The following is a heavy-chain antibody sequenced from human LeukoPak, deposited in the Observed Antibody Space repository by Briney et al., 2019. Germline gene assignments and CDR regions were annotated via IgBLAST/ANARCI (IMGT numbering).Heavy chain of an antibody. D-gene: IGHD6-19*01. CDR1: GYTFTGYY. V-gene: IGHV1-18*04. J-gene: IGHJ4*02. Sequence: ASVKVSCKASGYTFTGYYMHWVRQAPGQGLEWMGWISAYNGNTNYAQKLQGRVTMTTDTSTSTAYMELRSLRSDDTAVYYCARPQLGGWYVDYWGQGTLVTVSS. CDR3: ARPQLGGWYVDY. CDR2: ISAYNGNT.